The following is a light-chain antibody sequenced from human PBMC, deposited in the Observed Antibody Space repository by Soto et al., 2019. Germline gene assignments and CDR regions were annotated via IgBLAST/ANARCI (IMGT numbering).Light chain of an antibody. CDR1: SSNIGAGYD. V-gene: IGLV1-40*01. J-gene: IGLJ1*01. CDR3: HSYDISLSGYV. Sequence: QSVLTQPPSVSGAPGQKVTISCTGTSSNIGAGYDVHWYQQLPGRAPKLLIFGNTHRPSGVPDRFSGSKSGTSASLAITGLQPEDEADYYCHSYDISLSGYVFGPGTKVTVL. CDR2: GNT.